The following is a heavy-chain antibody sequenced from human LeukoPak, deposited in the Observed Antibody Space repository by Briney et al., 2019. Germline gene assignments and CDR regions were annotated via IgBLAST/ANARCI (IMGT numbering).Heavy chain of an antibody. CDR1: GYTFTSYY. J-gene: IGHJ4*02. CDR2: INPSGGST. CDR3: ARGRGVEMATITIFGDY. V-gene: IGHV1-46*01. D-gene: IGHD5-24*01. Sequence: ASVKVSCKASGYTFTSYYMRWVRQAPGQGLEWMGIINPSGGSTSYAQKFQGRVTMTRDTSTSTVYMELSSLRSEDTAVYYCARGRGVEMATITIFGDYWGQGTLVTVSS.